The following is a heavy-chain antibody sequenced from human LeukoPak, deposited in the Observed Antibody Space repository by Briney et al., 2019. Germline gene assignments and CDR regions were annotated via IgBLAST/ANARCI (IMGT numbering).Heavy chain of an antibody. J-gene: IGHJ4*02. D-gene: IGHD6-19*01. Sequence: PGGSLRLSCAASGFTFSSYSMNWARQAPGRGLEWVSYISSSSSTIYYADSVKGRFTISRDNAKNSLYLQMNSLRAEDTAVYYCAREWADPTNWGQGTLITVSS. CDR3: AREWADPTN. CDR1: GFTFSSYS. V-gene: IGHV3-48*01. CDR2: ISSSSSTI.